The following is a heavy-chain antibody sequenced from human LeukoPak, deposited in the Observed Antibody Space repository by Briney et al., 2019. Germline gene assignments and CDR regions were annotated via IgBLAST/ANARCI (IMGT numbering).Heavy chain of an antibody. V-gene: IGHV4-4*09. Sequence: SETLSLTCTVSGGSINSYYWSWIRQPPGKGLEWIGYIYTSGSTNYNPSLKSRVTISVDTSKNQFSLKLSSVTAADTAVYYCARFLRGGYDYVWGSYPDGHFDYWGQGTLVTVSS. CDR2: IYTSGST. CDR3: ARFLRGGYDYVWGSYPDGHFDY. CDR1: GGSINSYY. J-gene: IGHJ4*02. D-gene: IGHD3-16*02.